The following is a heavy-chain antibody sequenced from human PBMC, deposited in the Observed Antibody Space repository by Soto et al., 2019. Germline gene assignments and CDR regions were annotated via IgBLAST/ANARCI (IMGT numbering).Heavy chain of an antibody. V-gene: IGHV4-59*08. CDR3: ARPRIGDY. CDR1: GDSISSYY. CDR2: IYYSGST. Sequence: QVQLQESGPGLVKPSETLSLTCTVSGDSISSYYWSWIRQPPGKGLEWIGYIYYSGSTNYNPSLKSRVNIPVDTPKNQSSLKLSSVTAADTAIDYCARPRIGDYWGQGTLVTVSS. D-gene: IGHD3-3*01. J-gene: IGHJ4*02.